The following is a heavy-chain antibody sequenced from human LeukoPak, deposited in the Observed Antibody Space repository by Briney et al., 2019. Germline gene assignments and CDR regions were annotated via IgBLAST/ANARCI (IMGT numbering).Heavy chain of an antibody. J-gene: IGHJ4*02. D-gene: IGHD5-24*01. Sequence: GASVKVSCKASGYIFTTYSISWVRQAPGQGLEWMGWISGYNGNTNCAQKFQGRVTVTKDTSTSTVYMELRSLRSGDTAVYYCARHILGDGYPPFWGQGTLVTVSS. CDR1: GYIFTTYS. CDR2: ISGYNGNT. V-gene: IGHV1-18*01. CDR3: ARHILGDGYPPF.